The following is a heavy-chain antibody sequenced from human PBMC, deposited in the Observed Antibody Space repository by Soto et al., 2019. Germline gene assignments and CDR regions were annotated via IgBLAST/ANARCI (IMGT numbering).Heavy chain of an antibody. D-gene: IGHD2-8*01. Sequence: SETLSLTCTVSGGSISSYYWSWIRQPPGKGLEWIGYIYYSGSTNYNPSLKSRVTISVDTSKNQFSLKLSSVTAADTAVYYCARGYCTNGVCGYYYYYMDVWGKGTKVTVSS. J-gene: IGHJ6*03. CDR3: ARGYCTNGVCGYYYYYMDV. CDR1: GGSISSYY. V-gene: IGHV4-59*01. CDR2: IYYSGST.